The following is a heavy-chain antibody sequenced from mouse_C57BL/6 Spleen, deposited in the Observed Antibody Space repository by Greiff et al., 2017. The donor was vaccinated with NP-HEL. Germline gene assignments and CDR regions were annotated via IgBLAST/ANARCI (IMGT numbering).Heavy chain of an antibody. CDR3: ARWEVTTSDWYFDV. D-gene: IGHD2-2*01. CDR2: INPSTGGT. J-gene: IGHJ1*03. CDR1: GYSFTGYY. Sequence: EVQLQQSGPELVKPGASVKISCKASGYSFTGYYMNWVKQSPEKSLEWIGEINPSTGGTTYNQKFKAKATLTVDKSSSTAYMQLKSLTSEDSAVYYCARWEVTTSDWYFDVWGTGTTVTVSS. V-gene: IGHV1-42*01.